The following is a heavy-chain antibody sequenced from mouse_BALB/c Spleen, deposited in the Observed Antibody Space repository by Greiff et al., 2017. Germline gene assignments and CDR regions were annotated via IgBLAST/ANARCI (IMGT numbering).Heavy chain of an antibody. V-gene: IGHV5-6-2*01. Sequence: EVNVVESGGGLVKLGGSLKLSCAASGFTFSSYYMSWVRQTPEKRLELVAAINSNGGSTYYPDTVKGRFTISRDNAKNTLYLQMSSLKSEDTALYYCARHVYGNYVGAMDYWGQGTSVTVSS. CDR3: ARHVYGNYVGAMDY. CDR1: GFTFSSYY. D-gene: IGHD2-1*01. CDR2: INSNGGST. J-gene: IGHJ4*01.